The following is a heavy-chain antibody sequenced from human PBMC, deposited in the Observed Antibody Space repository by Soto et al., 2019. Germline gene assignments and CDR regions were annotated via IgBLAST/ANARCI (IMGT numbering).Heavy chain of an antibody. V-gene: IGHV3-11*05. CDR3: AIGGTTVTDS. Sequence: QVQLVESGGGLVKPGGSLRLSCVASGFTFNDYYMSWIRQAPGKGLAWVSYISSSSGYTNYADSVKGRFTISRDNARNSLYLQMNSLRAEDTAVYYCAIGGTTVTDSWGQGTLVTVSS. J-gene: IGHJ4*02. CDR1: GFTFNDYY. CDR2: ISSSSGYT. D-gene: IGHD4-17*01.